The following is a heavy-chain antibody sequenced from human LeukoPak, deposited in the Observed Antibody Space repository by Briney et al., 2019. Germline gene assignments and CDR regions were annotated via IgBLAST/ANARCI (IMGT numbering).Heavy chain of an antibody. D-gene: IGHD3-22*01. V-gene: IGHV3-48*01. CDR2: ISSSTSTI. CDR1: EFTFSSYS. Sequence: GGSLRLSCAASEFTFSSYSMNWVRQAPGKGLEWVSYISSSTSTIYFADSVKGRFTISRDNAKNSLYLQMNSLRAEDTAVYYCARDTMYYYDSSGYQFDYWGQGTLVTVSS. J-gene: IGHJ4*02. CDR3: ARDTMYYYDSSGYQFDY.